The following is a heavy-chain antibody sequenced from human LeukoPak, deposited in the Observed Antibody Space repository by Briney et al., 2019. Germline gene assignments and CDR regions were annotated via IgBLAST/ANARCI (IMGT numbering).Heavy chain of an antibody. Sequence: SETLSLTCTVSGGSISSGGYYWSWIRQHPGKGLEWIGYIYYGGSTYYNPSLKSRVTISVDTSKNQFSLKLSSVTAAGTAVYYCARGLTTVTFPDAFDIWGQGTMVTVSS. CDR3: ARGLTTVTFPDAFDI. J-gene: IGHJ3*02. CDR2: IYYGGST. CDR1: GGSISSGGYY. D-gene: IGHD4-17*01. V-gene: IGHV4-31*03.